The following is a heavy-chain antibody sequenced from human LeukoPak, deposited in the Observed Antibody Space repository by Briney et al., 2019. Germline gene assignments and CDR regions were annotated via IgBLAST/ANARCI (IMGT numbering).Heavy chain of an antibody. CDR1: GYTFTNYG. Sequence: ASVKVSCTASGYTFTNYGITWVRQAPGQGLEWMGWISTYNDNTNYAQKLQGRVTMTTDTSTSTAYMELRSLRSDDTAVYYCPRSRGWFDPWGQGTLVTVSS. D-gene: IGHD3-10*01. CDR2: ISTYNDNT. V-gene: IGHV1-18*01. J-gene: IGHJ5*02. CDR3: PRSRGWFDP.